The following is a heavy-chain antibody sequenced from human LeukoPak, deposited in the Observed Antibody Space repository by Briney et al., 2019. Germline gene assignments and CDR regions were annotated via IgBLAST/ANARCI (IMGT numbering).Heavy chain of an antibody. CDR3: ARACRRFYS. CDR2: ISSGSDYI. J-gene: IGHJ5*01. CDR1: GFTFSRYS. V-gene: IGHV3-21*01. Sequence: GGSLRLSCGASGFTFSRYSMNWVRQAPGKGLEWVSSISSGSDYIFYGDSLKGRFSVSRDNAKNSLYLQMNSLRAEDTAVYYCARACRRFYSRGQGTLVSVSS. D-gene: IGHD2-15*01.